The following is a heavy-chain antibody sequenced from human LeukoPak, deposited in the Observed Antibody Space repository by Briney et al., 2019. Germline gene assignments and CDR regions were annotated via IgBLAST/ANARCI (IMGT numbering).Heavy chain of an antibody. CDR3: ARATWGDSYGYFDY. J-gene: IGHJ4*02. V-gene: IGHV1-2*02. Sequence: GASVKVSCKASGYTFTGYYMHWVRQAPGQGLEWMGWINPNSGGTNYAQKFQGRVTMTRDTSISTAYMELSRLRSDDTAVYYFARATWGDSYGYFDYWGQGTLVTVSS. D-gene: IGHD5-18*01. CDR2: INPNSGGT. CDR1: GYTFTGYY.